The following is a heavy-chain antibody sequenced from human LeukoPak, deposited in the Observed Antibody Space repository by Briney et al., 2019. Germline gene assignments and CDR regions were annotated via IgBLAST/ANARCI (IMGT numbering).Heavy chain of an antibody. D-gene: IGHD3-10*01. CDR2: ISNNGGTT. J-gene: IGHJ4*02. V-gene: IGHV3-64*04. CDR3: AKDGLLWFGELSYYFDY. Sequence: PGGSLRLSCSASGFTFSTYTMHWVRQAPGNGLEYVSGISNNGGTTYYADSVKGRFTTSRDNSKNTLYLQMNSLRAEDTAVYYCAKDGLLWFGELSYYFDYWGQGTLVTVSS. CDR1: GFTFSTYT.